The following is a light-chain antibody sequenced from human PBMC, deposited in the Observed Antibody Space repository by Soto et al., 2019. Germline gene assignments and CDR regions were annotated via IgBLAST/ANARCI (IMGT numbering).Light chain of an antibody. CDR1: SSDVGGYNY. Sequence: QSVLTQPASVSGSPGQSITISCTGTSSDVGGYNYVSWYQHHPGKAPKLLIYEVSYRPSGVSDRFSDSKSANTASLTISGLQAEDEADYYCSSYTSRHTYVFGTGTKVTVL. CDR3: SSYTSRHTYV. J-gene: IGLJ1*01. CDR2: EVS. V-gene: IGLV2-14*01.